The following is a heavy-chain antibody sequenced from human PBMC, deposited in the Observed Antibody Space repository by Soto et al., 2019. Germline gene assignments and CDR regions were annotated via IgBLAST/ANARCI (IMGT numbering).Heavy chain of an antibody. CDR3: AKDRSPGATTWNVY. D-gene: IGHD1-26*01. CDR1: GFTFSSSA. Sequence: VQLLESGGALVQPGGSLRLSCVASGFTFSSSAMNWVRQAPGKGLEWVSTIGGTGVAKYYADSVKGRFTISRDNSNNTVFLQMNSLRAEDAAVYFCAKDRSPGATTWNVYWGQGTLVTVSS. CDR2: IGGTGVAK. V-gene: IGHV3-23*01. J-gene: IGHJ4*02.